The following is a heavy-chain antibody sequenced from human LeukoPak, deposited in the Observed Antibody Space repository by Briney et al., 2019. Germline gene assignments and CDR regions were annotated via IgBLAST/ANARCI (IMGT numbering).Heavy chain of an antibody. CDR1: GFTFSSCS. D-gene: IGHD6-19*01. Sequence: PGGSLRLSCAASGFTFSSCSMNWVRQAPGKGLEWVSYISSSSSTIYYADSVKGRFTISRDKAKNSLYLQMNSLRAEDTAVYYCARDSSSGWYGIDYWGQGTLVTVSS. J-gene: IGHJ4*02. V-gene: IGHV3-48*01. CDR2: ISSSSSTI. CDR3: ARDSSSGWYGIDY.